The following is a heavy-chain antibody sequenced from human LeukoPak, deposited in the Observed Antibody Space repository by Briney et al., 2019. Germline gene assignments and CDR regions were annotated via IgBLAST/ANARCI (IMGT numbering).Heavy chain of an antibody. J-gene: IGHJ3*02. Sequence: GASVKVSCKASGYTFTGYYMHWVRQAPGQGLEWMGWINPNSGGTNYAQKFQGRVTMTRDTSISTAYMELSRLRSDDTAVYYCARDRVAREDAFDIWGQGTMVTVSS. D-gene: IGHD2-15*01. CDR1: GYTFTGYY. CDR2: INPNSGGT. CDR3: ARDRVAREDAFDI. V-gene: IGHV1-2*02.